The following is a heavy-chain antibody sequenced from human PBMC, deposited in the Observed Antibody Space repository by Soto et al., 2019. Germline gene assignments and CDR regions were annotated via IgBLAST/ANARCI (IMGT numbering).Heavy chain of an antibody. CDR3: VLHYSSGWYWSAEYFQH. Sequence: QVQLVQSGAEVKKPGASVKVSCKASGYTFTSYDINWVRQATGQGLEWMGWMNPNSGNTGYAQKFQGRVTMTRKTSISTAYMELSSLRSEDTAVYYCVLHYSSGWYWSAEYFQHWGQGTLVTVSS. J-gene: IGHJ1*01. CDR2: MNPNSGNT. V-gene: IGHV1-8*01. D-gene: IGHD6-19*01. CDR1: GYTFTSYD.